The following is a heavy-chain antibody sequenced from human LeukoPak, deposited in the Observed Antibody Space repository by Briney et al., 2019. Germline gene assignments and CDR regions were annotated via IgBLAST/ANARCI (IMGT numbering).Heavy chain of an antibody. D-gene: IGHD6-25*01. J-gene: IGHJ4*02. CDR3: ARLWSQWSVAAPSTSRIVYFDY. CDR1: GGSLSTYF. CDR2: IYSTGST. Sequence: SETLSLTCTVSGGSLSTYFGSCIRQPPGKGREGMGYIYSTGSTNYNPSLTSRVSISLQTSENQFSLKLSYLTAAATAVYYCARLWSQWSVAAPSTSRIVYFDYWGQGTLVTVSS. V-gene: IGHV4-4*09.